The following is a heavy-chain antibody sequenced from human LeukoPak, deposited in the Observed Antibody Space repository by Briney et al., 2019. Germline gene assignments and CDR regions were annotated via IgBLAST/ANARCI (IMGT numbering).Heavy chain of an antibody. CDR1: GGFNTHYY. D-gene: IGHD3-22*01. J-gene: IGHJ4*02. CDR3: AGGQWLPVFDF. V-gene: IGHV4-59*01. CDR2: IYHSGST. Sequence: SETLSLTCSVSGGFNTHYYWSWMRQPPGRGLEWIGYIYHSGSTNYNPSLKSRVTISVDTSKNHFSLKLSSVTAADTAIYYCAGGQWLPVFDFWGQGTLVTVSS.